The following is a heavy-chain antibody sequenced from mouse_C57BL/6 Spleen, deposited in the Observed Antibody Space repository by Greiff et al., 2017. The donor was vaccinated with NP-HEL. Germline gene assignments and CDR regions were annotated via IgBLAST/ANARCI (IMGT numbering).Heavy chain of an antibody. Sequence: VQLQQSGAELVRPGASVKLSCKASGYTFTDYYMNWVKQSHGKSLEWIGDINPNNGGTSYNQKFKGKATLTVDKSSSTAYMELRSLTSEDSAVYYCAGDYGSSFPDWYFDVWGTGTTVTVSS. CDR2: INPNNGGT. V-gene: IGHV1-26*01. D-gene: IGHD1-1*01. CDR1: GYTFTDYY. J-gene: IGHJ1*03. CDR3: AGDYGSSFPDWYFDV.